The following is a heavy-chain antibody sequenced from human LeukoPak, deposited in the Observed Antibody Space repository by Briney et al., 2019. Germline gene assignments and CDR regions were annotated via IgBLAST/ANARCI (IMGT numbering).Heavy chain of an antibody. D-gene: IGHD3-10*01. V-gene: IGHV4-30-2*01. Sequence: SQTLSLTCTVSGGSISGGGYYWSWIRQPPGKGLEWIGYIYHSGSTYYNPSLKSRVTISVDRSKNQFSLKLSSVTAADTAVYYCAREGKKGWFDPWGQGTLVTVSS. CDR2: IYHSGST. J-gene: IGHJ5*02. CDR1: GGSISGGGYY. CDR3: AREGKKGWFDP.